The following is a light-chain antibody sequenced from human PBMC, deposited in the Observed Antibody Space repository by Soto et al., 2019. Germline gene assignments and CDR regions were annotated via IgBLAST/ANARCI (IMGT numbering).Light chain of an antibody. CDR3: CSFAGPQSFEV. CDR1: SSDIGGYTY. CDR2: DVS. V-gene: IGLV2-11*01. J-gene: IGLJ1*01. Sequence: SALTQPRSVSGSPGQSVTISFTGTSSDIGGYTYVSWYQQHPGKAPKVIIYDVSERPSGVPDRFSGSKSGNTASLTISGLQPEDEADYYCCSFAGPQSFEVFGEGTKVTVL.